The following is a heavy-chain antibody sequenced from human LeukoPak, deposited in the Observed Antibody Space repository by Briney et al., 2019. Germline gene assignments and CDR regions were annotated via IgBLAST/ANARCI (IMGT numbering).Heavy chain of an antibody. Sequence: IPSETLSLTCTVSGGSISSDSYYWSWIRQPAGKGLEWIGRIYTSGSTNYNPSLKSRVTISVDTSRNQFSPKVNSVTAADTAVYYCARGAQWRSYYYGMNVWGQGTTVTVSS. CDR3: ARGAQWRSYYYGMNV. D-gene: IGHD6-19*01. CDR1: GGSISSDSYY. V-gene: IGHV4-61*02. J-gene: IGHJ6*02. CDR2: IYTSGST.